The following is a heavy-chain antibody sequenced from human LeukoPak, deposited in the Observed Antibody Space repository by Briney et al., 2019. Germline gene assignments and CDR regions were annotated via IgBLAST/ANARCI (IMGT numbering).Heavy chain of an antibody. CDR1: GGSISSSSYY. D-gene: IGHD3-10*01. CDR2: IYYSGST. J-gene: IGHJ4*02. V-gene: IGHV4-39*01. Sequence: PSETLSLTCTVSGGSISSSSYYWGWIRQPPGKGLEWIGSIYYSGSTYYNPSLKSRVTISVDTSKNQFSLRLSSVTAADTAVYYYARYGITIVRGGKYYFDSWGQGTLVTVSS. CDR3: ARYGITIVRGGKYYFDS.